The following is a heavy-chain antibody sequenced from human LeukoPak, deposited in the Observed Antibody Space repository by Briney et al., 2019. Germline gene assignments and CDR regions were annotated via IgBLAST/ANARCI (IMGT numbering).Heavy chain of an antibody. CDR1: GVSFSGYY. V-gene: IGHV4-34*01. Sequence: SETLSLTCAVYGVSFSGYYWSWVRQPPGKGLEWLGEINHSGSTNYNPSLKSRVTISVDTSKNQFSLKLSSVTAADTAVYYCARAAGGSSNWFDPWGQGTLVTVSS. J-gene: IGHJ5*02. CDR2: INHSGST. D-gene: IGHD6-6*01. CDR3: ARAAGGSSNWFDP.